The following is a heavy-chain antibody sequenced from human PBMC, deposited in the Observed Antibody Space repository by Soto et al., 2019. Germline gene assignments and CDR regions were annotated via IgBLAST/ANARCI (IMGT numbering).Heavy chain of an antibody. CDR2: LYPSGST. J-gene: IGHJ6*02. Sequence: SETLSLTCTVSGDSMSSSDCSWIRQPAWKGLEWVGRLYPSGSTNYNPSLRSRVTMSVDTSKNQFSLRLSSVTAADTAVYYCARETDHGDRYNFYYAMDVSGQGTTVTFSS. V-gene: IGHV4-4*07. CDR3: ARETDHGDRYNFYYAMDV. CDR1: GDSMSSSD. D-gene: IGHD4-17*01.